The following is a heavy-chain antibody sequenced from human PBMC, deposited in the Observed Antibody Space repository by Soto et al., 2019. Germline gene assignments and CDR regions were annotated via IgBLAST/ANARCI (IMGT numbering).Heavy chain of an antibody. J-gene: IGHJ4*02. D-gene: IGHD3-10*01. CDR1: GGSITSGGYY. CDR2: IYDSGST. CDR3: ARDPASYGSGSVDY. V-gene: IGHV4-31*03. Sequence: TLSLTCTVSGGSITSGGYYWSWIRQHPGKGLEWLGYIYDSGSTFYNPSLKSRITLSVDTSKNTLYLQMNSLRAEDTAVYYCARDPASYGSGSVDYWGQGTLVTVSS.